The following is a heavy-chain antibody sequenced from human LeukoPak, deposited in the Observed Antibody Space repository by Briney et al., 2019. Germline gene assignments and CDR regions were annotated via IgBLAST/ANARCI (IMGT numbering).Heavy chain of an antibody. D-gene: IGHD3-16*01. Sequence: ASETLSLTCTVSGGSISSYYWSWIRQPPGKGLEWIGYIYYSGSTNYNPSLKSRVTISVDTSKNQFSLKLSSVTAADTAVYYCARALPHYGEGYFDYWGQGTLVTVSS. CDR2: IYYSGST. CDR1: GGSISSYY. J-gene: IGHJ4*02. CDR3: ARALPHYGEGYFDY. V-gene: IGHV4-59*01.